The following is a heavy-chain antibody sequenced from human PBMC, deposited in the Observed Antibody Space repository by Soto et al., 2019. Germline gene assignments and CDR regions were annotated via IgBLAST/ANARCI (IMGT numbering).Heavy chain of an antibody. D-gene: IGHD3-22*01. J-gene: IGHJ4*02. CDR1: GGSISSSSYY. CDR2: IYYSGST. V-gene: IGHV4-39*07. Sequence: SETLSLTCTVSGGSISSSSYYWGWIRQPPGKGLEWIGSIYYSGSTYYNPSLKSRVTISVDTSKNQFSLKLSSVTAADTAVYYCARDNHYYDSSGLGFDYWGQGTLVTVSS. CDR3: ARDNHYYDSSGLGFDY.